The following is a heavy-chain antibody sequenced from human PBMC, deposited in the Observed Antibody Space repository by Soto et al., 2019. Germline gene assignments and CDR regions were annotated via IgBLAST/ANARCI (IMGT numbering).Heavy chain of an antibody. V-gene: IGHV4-39*01. J-gene: IGHJ3*01. CDR1: GGSISSSTYS. CDR3: ARSPTAVTMPRRDTFDV. CDR2: IYYSGSP. Sequence: PSETLSLTCTVSGGSISSSTYSWGWIRQPPGKRLEWIGNIYYSGSPYYNPSLKSRVTISVDTSRNQLSLKLSSVTAADTAVYYCARSPTAVTMPRRDTFDVWGQGTMVTVSS. D-gene: IGHD2-2*01.